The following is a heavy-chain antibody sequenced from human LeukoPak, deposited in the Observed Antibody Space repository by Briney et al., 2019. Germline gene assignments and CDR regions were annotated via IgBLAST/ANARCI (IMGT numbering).Heavy chain of an antibody. CDR3: ARDWKGIDY. V-gene: IGHV3-48*03. CDR2: ISSSGSTI. D-gene: IGHD1-1*01. J-gene: IGHJ4*02. CDR1: GFTFSSYE. Sequence: GGSLRLSCAASGFTFSSYEMNWVRQVPGKGLEWVSYISSSGSTIYYADSVKGRFTISRDNAKNSLYLQMNSLRAEDTAVYYCARDWKGIDYWGQGTLVTVSS.